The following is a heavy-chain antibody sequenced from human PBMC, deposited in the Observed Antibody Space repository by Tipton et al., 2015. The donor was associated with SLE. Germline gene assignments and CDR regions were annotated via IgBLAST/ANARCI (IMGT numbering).Heavy chain of an antibody. V-gene: IGHV3-33*01. J-gene: IGHJ4*02. CDR3: AREDTAMVKDY. Sequence: SLRLSCAASGFTFSSYGMHWVRQAPGKGLEWVAVIWYDGSNKYYADSVKGRFTISRDNSKNTLYLQMNSLRAEDTAVYYCAREDTAMVKDYWGQGTLVTVSS. CDR2: IWYDGSNK. D-gene: IGHD5-18*01. CDR1: GFTFSSYG.